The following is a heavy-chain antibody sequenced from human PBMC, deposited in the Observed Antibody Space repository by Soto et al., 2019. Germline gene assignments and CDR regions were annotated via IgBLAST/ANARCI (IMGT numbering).Heavy chain of an antibody. CDR1: GGSISSSSYY. D-gene: IGHD2-2*01. Sequence: SETLSLTCTVSGGSISSSSYYWGWIRQPPGKGLEWIGSIYYSGSTYYNPSLKSRVTISVDTSKNQFSLKLSSVTAADTAVYYCARSAGGSSNAASIVEYNWFDPWGQGTLVTVSS. CDR2: IYYSGST. J-gene: IGHJ5*02. CDR3: ARSAGGSSNAASIVEYNWFDP. V-gene: IGHV4-39*01.